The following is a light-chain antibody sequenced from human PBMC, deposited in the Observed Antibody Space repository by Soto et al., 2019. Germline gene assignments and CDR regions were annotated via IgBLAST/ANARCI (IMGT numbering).Light chain of an antibody. Sequence: IQMTQSPSTLSAFVGDRVTVTFRASQSISTWMAWYQQKPGKVPKLLIFKASSLQSGVPSRFSGSGSGTDFTLTISSLQPDDFATYYCQQYNPSSRTFGQGTKVDIK. J-gene: IGKJ1*01. CDR1: QSISTW. CDR3: QQYNPSSRT. V-gene: IGKV1-5*03. CDR2: KAS.